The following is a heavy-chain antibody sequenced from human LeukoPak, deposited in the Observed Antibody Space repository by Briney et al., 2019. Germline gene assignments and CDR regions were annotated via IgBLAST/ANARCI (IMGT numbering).Heavy chain of an antibody. D-gene: IGHD5-12*01. V-gene: IGHV3-30*02. CDR1: GFTFSSYG. J-gene: IGHJ4*02. CDR2: IRYDGSNK. CDR3: AKDRGVATTGSYYFDY. Sequence: GGSLRLSCAASGFTFSSYGMHWVRQAPGKGLEWVAFIRYDGSNKYYADSMKGRFTISRDNSKNTLYLQMNSLRAEDTAVYYCAKDRGVATTGSYYFDYWGQGTLVTVSS.